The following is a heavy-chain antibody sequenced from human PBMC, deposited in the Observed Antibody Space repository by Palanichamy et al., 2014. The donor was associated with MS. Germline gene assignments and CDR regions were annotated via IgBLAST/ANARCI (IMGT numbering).Heavy chain of an antibody. CDR1: GGTFSSYA. D-gene: IGHD3-3*01. V-gene: IGHV1-69*04. Sequence: QVQLVQSGAEVKKPGSSVKVSCKASGGTFSSYAISWVRQAPGQGLEWMGRIIPILGIANYAQKFQGRVTITADKSTSTAYMELSSLRSEDTAVYYCASDYDFWSGYYTDYYYYGMDVWGQGTTVTVSS. CDR3: ASDYDFWSGYYTDYYYYGMDV. J-gene: IGHJ6*02. CDR2: IIPILGIA.